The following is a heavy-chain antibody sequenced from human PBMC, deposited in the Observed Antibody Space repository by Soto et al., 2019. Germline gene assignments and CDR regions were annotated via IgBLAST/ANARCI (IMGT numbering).Heavy chain of an antibody. CDR3: AKDHPYSSSWSIDY. D-gene: IGHD6-13*01. J-gene: IGHJ4*02. CDR1: GFTSSSYG. V-gene: IGHV3-30*18. CDR2: ISYDGSNK. Sequence: PGGSLRLSCAASGFTSSSYGMHWVRQAPGKGLEWVAVISYDGSNKYYADSVKGRFTISRDNSKNTLYLQMNSLRAEDTAVYYCAKDHPYSSSWSIDYWGQGTLVTVSS.